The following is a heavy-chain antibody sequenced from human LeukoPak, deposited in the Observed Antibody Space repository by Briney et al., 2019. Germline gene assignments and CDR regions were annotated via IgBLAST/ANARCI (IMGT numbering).Heavy chain of an antibody. CDR1: GFTFSSHW. CDR2: INPVASIT. Sequence: GGSLRLSCAASGFTFSSHWFHWVRQAPGKGLVWVSRINPVASITNYADSVKGRFTVSRDNAMNTLYLQIDSLRAEDTAVYYCARDLTRSQEYWGQGTLVTVSS. V-gene: IGHV3-74*01. D-gene: IGHD4-11*01. CDR3: ARDLTRSQEY. J-gene: IGHJ4*02.